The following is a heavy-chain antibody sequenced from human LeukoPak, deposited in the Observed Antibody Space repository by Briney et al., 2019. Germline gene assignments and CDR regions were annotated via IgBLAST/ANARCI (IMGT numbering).Heavy chain of an antibody. CDR2: IIPIFGTA. J-gene: IGHJ4*02. D-gene: IGHD1-7*01. CDR1: GGTFSSYA. Sequence: SVKVSCKASGGTFSSYAISWVRQAPGQGLEWMGGIIPIFGTANYAQKFQGRVTITADESTSTAYMELSSLRSEDTAVYYCARADSPTARNYYFDYWGQGTLVTVSS. CDR3: ARADSPTARNYYFDY. V-gene: IGHV1-69*13.